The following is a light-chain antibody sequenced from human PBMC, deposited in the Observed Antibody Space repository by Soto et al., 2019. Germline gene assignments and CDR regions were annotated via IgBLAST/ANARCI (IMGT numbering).Light chain of an antibody. CDR1: QSVSSN. CDR3: QQFGSSPRT. CDR2: GAS. J-gene: IGKJ1*01. Sequence: EIVMTQSPATLSVSPGERATLSCSASQSVSSNLAWYQQTPGQAPRLLIYGASTRATGIPARFSGSGSGTDFTLTISRLEPEDFAVYYCQQFGSSPRTFGQGTKVDIK. V-gene: IGKV3-15*01.